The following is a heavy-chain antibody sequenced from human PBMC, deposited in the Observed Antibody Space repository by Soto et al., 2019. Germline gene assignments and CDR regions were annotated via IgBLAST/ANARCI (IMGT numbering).Heavy chain of an antibody. CDR2: INPSDGRT. D-gene: IGHD6-13*01. Sequence: QVQLVQSGPEVKNPGASVKLSCKAPGSVFTSFPMHWLRQAPGQGLEWMGLINPSDGRTEYAQKFQGRVTMTSDTSTSTVYMVLNTLRSEDTAVYYCARAGINWLDPWGQGTLVTVSA. J-gene: IGHJ5*02. CDR1: GSVFTSFP. CDR3: ARAGINWLDP. V-gene: IGHV1-46*01.